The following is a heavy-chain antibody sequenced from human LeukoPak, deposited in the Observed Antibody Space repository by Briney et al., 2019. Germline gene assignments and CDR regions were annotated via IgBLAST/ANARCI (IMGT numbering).Heavy chain of an antibody. D-gene: IGHD5-18*01. Sequence: SETLSLTCAVYGGSFSGYYWSWIRQPPGKGLEWIGEINHSGSTNYNPSLKSRVTISVDTSKNQFSLKLSSVTAADTAAYYCARAGSVQLWTYYYYGMDVWGQGTTVTVSS. J-gene: IGHJ6*02. CDR2: INHSGST. V-gene: IGHV4-34*01. CDR3: ARAGSVQLWTYYYYGMDV. CDR1: GGSFSGYY.